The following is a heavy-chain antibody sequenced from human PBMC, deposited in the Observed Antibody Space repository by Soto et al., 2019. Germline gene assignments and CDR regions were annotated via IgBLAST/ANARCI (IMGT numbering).Heavy chain of an antibody. CDR2: IYHSGYT. V-gene: IGHV4-31*03. J-gene: IGHJ6*02. D-gene: IGHD1-26*01. CDR3: AKWEGLGSDYYYYAMDV. Sequence: SETLSLTCTVSGGSISSGGYYWTWIRQHPGKGLEWIAFIYHSGYTFYNPSLKSRVTMSVDTSKNQFSLKLRSVTAADTAVYYCAKWEGLGSDYYYYAMDVWGQGTTVTVSS. CDR1: GGSISSGGYY.